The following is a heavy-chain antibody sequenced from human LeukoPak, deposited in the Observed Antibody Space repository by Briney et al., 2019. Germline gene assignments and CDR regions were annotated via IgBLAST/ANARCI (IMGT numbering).Heavy chain of an antibody. D-gene: IGHD2-2*02. CDR1: GFTFSNAW. V-gene: IGHV3-15*01. J-gene: IGHJ5*02. CDR3: TTEGPIVAVPAAITDWFDP. CDR2: IKSKTDGGTT. Sequence: GGSLRLSCAASGFTFSNAWMSWVRQAPGKGLEWVGRIKSKTDGGTTDYAAPVKGRFTISRDDSKNTLYLQMNSLKTEDTAVYYCTTEGPIVAVPAAITDWFDPWGQGTLVTVSS.